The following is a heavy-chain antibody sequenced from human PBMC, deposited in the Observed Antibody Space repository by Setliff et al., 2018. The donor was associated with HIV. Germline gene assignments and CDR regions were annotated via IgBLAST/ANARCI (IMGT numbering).Heavy chain of an antibody. J-gene: IGHJ6*03. CDR2: IYYSGST. V-gene: IGHV4-59*08. CDR3: ARHAGGYPFYYYYYYMDV. D-gene: IGHD3-22*01. CDR1: GGSISSYY. Sequence: PSETLSLTCTVSGGSISSYYWSWIRQPPGKGLEWIGYIYYSGSTNYNPSLKSRVTISVDTSKNQFSLKLSSVTAADTAVYYCARHAGGYPFYYYYYYMDVWGKGTTVTVS.